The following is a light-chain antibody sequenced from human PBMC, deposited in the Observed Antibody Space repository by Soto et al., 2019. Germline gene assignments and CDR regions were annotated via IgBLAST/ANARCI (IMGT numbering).Light chain of an antibody. CDR3: QHSYITPPYT. CDR1: QNINTY. CDR2: AAS. Sequence: DIQMTQSPSSLSASVGDRVTITCRASQNINTYLNWYQLKPVKAPKLLIYAASTLQSGVPPRFSGGGSGTDCTLTISSLQPDDFATYYCQHSYITPPYTFGQGTKLEIK. V-gene: IGKV1-39*01. J-gene: IGKJ2*01.